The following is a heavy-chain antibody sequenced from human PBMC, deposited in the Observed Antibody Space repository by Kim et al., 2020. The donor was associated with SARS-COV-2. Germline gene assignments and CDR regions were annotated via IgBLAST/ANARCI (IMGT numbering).Heavy chain of an antibody. V-gene: IGHV3-23*01. CDR2: ISGSGGST. CDR1: GFTFSSYA. D-gene: IGHD6-13*01. CDR3: AKKYSEAAAGRRGNWFDP. Sequence: GGSLRLSCAASGFTFSSYAMSWVRQAPGKGLEWVSAISGSGGSTYYADSVKGRFTISRDNSKNTLYLQMNSLRAEDTAVYYCAKKYSEAAAGRRGNWFDPWGQGTLVTVSS. J-gene: IGHJ5*02.